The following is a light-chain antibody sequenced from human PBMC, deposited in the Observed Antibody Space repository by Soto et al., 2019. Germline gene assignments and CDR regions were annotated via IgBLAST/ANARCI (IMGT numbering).Light chain of an antibody. V-gene: IGKV3-15*01. J-gene: IGKJ3*01. CDR2: GAS. Sequence: EIVMTQSPATLSVSPGERATLSCRASQSVSNNLAWYQQKPGQAPRLLIYGASTRATGIPARFSGSGSGTEFTLTICSLQSEDFAVYYCQQYNNWVFTFGPGTKVDIK. CDR3: QQYNNWVFT. CDR1: QSVSNN.